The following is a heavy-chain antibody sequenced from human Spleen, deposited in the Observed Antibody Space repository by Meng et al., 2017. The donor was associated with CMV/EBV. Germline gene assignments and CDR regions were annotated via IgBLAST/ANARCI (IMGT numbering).Heavy chain of an antibody. CDR1: GWSLSNARMG. Sequence: SGPTLVKPTATLTLTCTVSGWSLSNARMGVSWIRQPPGKALEWLAHIFSNDEKSYSTSLKSRLTISKDTSKSQVVLTMTNMDPVDTGTYFCARIVPRTLNWFDPWGQGTLVTVSS. J-gene: IGHJ5*02. CDR3: ARIVPRTLNWFDP. V-gene: IGHV2-26*01. CDR2: IFSNDEK.